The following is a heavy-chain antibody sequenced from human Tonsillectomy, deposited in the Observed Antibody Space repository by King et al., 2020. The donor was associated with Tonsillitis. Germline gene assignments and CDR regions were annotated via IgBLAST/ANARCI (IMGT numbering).Heavy chain of an antibody. D-gene: IGHD2/OR15-2a*01. J-gene: IGHJ3*02. Sequence: VQLVESGGGLVQPGGSLRLSCAAAGFTFSSDAMRWVRQAPGKGLWWVSAISGSVGRTYYADSVKGRFTISGDNSKNTLYLQMNSLGAEDTAVYYCAKELLKFIPDAFDIWGQGTMVTVSS. CDR2: ISGSVGRT. CDR1: GFTFSSDA. CDR3: AKELLKFIPDAFDI. V-gene: IGHV3-23*04.